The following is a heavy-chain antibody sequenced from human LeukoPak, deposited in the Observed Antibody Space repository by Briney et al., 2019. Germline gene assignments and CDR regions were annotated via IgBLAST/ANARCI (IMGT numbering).Heavy chain of an antibody. Sequence: PGRSLRLSCVASGFTLSDYGLHWVRQAPGKGLEWVAMISFDGKNGFYTDPVKGRFTVSRDNVRNTLYLQMNSLRAEDTALYYCARDFHINKWCNWFDPWGQGTLVTVSP. CDR1: GFTLSDYG. J-gene: IGHJ5*02. V-gene: IGHV3-30*03. D-gene: IGHD2-15*01. CDR2: ISFDGKNG. CDR3: ARDFHINKWCNWFDP.